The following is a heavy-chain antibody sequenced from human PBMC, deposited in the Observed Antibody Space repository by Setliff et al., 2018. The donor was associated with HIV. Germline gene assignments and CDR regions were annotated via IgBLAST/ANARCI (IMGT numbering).Heavy chain of an antibody. D-gene: IGHD1-26*01. J-gene: IGHJ4*02. CDR2: IYYSGST. CDR3: ATTQIVGATTFDY. CDR1: GYSVSSGYY. Sequence: SETLSLTCAVSGYSVSSGYYWAWIRQPPGKGLEWIGYIYYSGSTNYNPSLKSRVTISVDTSKNQFSLKLSSVTAADPAVYYCATTQIVGATTFDYWGQGTLVTVSS. V-gene: IGHV4-38-2*01.